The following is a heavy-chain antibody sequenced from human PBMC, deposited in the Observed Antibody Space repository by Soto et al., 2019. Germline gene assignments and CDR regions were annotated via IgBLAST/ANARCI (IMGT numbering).Heavy chain of an antibody. J-gene: IGHJ6*02. Sequence: SLTCAVYGGSFSGYYWSWIRQPPGKGLEWIGEINHSGSTNYNPSLKSRVTISVDTSKNQFSLKLSSVTAADTAVYYCARNDFWSGYYTAGGYYYGMDVWGQGTTVTVSS. CDR3: ARNDFWSGYYTAGGYYYGMDV. CDR1: GGSFSGYY. CDR2: INHSGST. D-gene: IGHD3-3*01. V-gene: IGHV4-34*01.